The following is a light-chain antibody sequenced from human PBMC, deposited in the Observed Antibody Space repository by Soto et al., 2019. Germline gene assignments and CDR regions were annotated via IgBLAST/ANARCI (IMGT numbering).Light chain of an antibody. CDR2: EDT. J-gene: IGLJ1*01. CDR1: SSDVGSYNL. Sequence: QSALTQPASVSGSPGQSITISCTGTSSDVGSYNLVSWFQQCPGTAPKLLIFEDTKRPSGISNCFSGSKSGNTASLTISGLQAEDEADYYCCSYAGHSTFLYVFGTGTKLTVL. CDR3: CSYAGHSTFLYV. V-gene: IGLV2-23*02.